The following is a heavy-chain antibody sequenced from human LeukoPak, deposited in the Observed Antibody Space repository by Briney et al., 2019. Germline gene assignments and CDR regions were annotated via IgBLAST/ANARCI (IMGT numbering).Heavy chain of an antibody. J-gene: IGHJ4*02. Sequence: ASVKVSCKASGGTFSSYTVNWVRQAPGQGLEWMGGIIPIFSTTNYAPKFQGTVTITTDESRSTAYMELSSLRSEDTAVYYCARGHSVAARPPFDYWGQGTLVTVSS. CDR2: IIPIFSTT. V-gene: IGHV1-69*05. CDR3: ARGHSVAARPPFDY. CDR1: GGTFSSYT. D-gene: IGHD6-6*01.